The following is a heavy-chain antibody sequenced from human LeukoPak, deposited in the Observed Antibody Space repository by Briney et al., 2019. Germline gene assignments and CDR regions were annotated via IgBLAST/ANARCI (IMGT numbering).Heavy chain of an antibody. J-gene: IGHJ4*02. D-gene: IGHD3-22*01. CDR3: ARDGEDYDSSGYYYYFDY. CDR1: GFTFSSYE. CDR2: ISSSGSSI. V-gene: IGHV3-48*03. Sequence: GRSLRLSCAASGFTFSSYEMNWARQAPAKGREGVSYISSSGSSIYYANSVKGRLTISRDNAKKSMYLQMNSLRAENTAVYYCARDGEDYDSSGYYYYFDYWGQGTQVTVSS.